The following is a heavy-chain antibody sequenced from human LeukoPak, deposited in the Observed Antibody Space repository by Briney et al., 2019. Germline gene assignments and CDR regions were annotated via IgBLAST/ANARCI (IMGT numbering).Heavy chain of an antibody. D-gene: IGHD1-26*01. CDR1: GYTFTGYY. V-gene: IGHV1-2*02. Sequence: ASVTVSCTASGYTFTGYYMHWVRQAPGQGLEWMGWINPNSGGTNYAQKFQGRVTMTRDTSISTAYMELSRLRSDDTAVYYCANVVSGSSIDYWGQGTLVTVSS. CDR3: ANVVSGSSIDY. CDR2: INPNSGGT. J-gene: IGHJ4*02.